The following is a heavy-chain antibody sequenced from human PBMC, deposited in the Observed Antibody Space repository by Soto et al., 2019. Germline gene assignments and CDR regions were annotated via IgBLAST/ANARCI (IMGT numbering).Heavy chain of an antibody. J-gene: IGHJ1*01. CDR3: ARRDCSGGSCYSPDASPEYFQH. CDR2: IYPGDSDT. V-gene: IGHV5-51*01. CDR1: GYSFTSYW. D-gene: IGHD2-15*01. Sequence: GASLKISCKGSGYSFTSYWIGWVRQMPGKGLEWMGIIYPGDSDTRYSPSFQGQVTISADKSISTAYLQWSSLKASDTAMYYCARRDCSGGSCYSPDASPEYFQHWGQGTLVTVSS.